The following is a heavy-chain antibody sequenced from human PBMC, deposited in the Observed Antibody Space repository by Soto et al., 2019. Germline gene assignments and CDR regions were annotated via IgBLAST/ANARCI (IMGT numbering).Heavy chain of an antibody. D-gene: IGHD6-19*01. J-gene: IGHJ6*03. V-gene: IGHV4-59*01. CDR1: GGSISSYY. CDR3: ARVAVAGTASYYYMDV. Sequence: PSETLSLTCTVSGGSISSYYWSWIRQPPGKGLEWIGYIYYSGSTNYNPSLKSRVTISVDTSKNQFSLKLSSVTAADTAVYYCARVAVAGTASYYYMDVWGKGTTVTVSS. CDR2: IYYSGST.